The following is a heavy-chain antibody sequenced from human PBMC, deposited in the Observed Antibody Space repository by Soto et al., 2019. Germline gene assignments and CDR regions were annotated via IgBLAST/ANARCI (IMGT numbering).Heavy chain of an antibody. CDR1: GFTFSSYS. CDR2: ISSSSSYI. V-gene: IGHV3-21*01. Sequence: GGSLRLSCAASGFTFSSYSMNWVRQAPGKGLEWVSSISSSSSYIYYADSVKGRFTISRDNAQNSLFLQMNSLRAEDTAVYYCARYSRPGSGLYEIGYYYGMDVWGQGTTVTVSS. D-gene: IGHD2-8*01. CDR3: ARYSRPGSGLYEIGYYYGMDV. J-gene: IGHJ6*02.